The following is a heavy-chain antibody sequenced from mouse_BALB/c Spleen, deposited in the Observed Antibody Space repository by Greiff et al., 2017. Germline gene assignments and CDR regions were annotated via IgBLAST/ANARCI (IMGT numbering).Heavy chain of an antibody. CDR2: IYPGNSDT. Sequence: VQLQQSGTVLARPGASVKMSCKASGYSFTSYWMHWVKQRPGQGLEWIGAIYPGNSDTSYNQKFKGKAKLTAVTSASTAYMELSSLTNEDSAVYYCTREVSGTSGAWFAYWGQGTLVTVSA. CDR3: TREVSGTSGAWFAY. V-gene: IGHV1-5*01. D-gene: IGHD4-1*01. J-gene: IGHJ3*01. CDR1: GYSFTSYW.